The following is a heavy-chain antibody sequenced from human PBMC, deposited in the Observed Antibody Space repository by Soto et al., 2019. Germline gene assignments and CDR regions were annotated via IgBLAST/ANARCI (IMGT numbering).Heavy chain of an antibody. CDR2: IGNSGSPI. V-gene: IGHV3-11*01. CDR3: GRGHRGADY. Sequence: GGSLRLSCAASGFILSDYYMSWIRQAPGKGLEWVSYIGNSGSPIFYADSVKGRFTVSRDNAKNSLYLQMDSLRAEDTAVYYCGRGHRGADYWGQGTLVTVSS. J-gene: IGHJ4*02. CDR1: GFILSDYY.